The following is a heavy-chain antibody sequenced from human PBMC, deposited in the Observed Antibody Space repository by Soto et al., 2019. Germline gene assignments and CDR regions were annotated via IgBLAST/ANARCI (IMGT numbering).Heavy chain of an antibody. D-gene: IGHD3-10*01. CDR3: ARGGTGLLWFGESVENASASTGMDI. CDR1: GGSMISYY. J-gene: IGHJ6*02. Sequence: PSETLSLTCTASGGSMISYYWCWIRQPPGRGLEWIGFIYYAGSTKYNPSLNSRVTISVDTSKTQFSLKLSSVTAADTAVYYCARGGTGLLWFGESVENASASTGMDILGQHTTVTVSS. CDR2: IYYAGST. V-gene: IGHV4-59*12.